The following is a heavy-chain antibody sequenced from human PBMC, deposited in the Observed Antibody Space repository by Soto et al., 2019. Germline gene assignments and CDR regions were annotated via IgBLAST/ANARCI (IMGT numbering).Heavy chain of an antibody. J-gene: IGHJ4*02. CDR2: IYYSGST. V-gene: IGHV4-31*03. D-gene: IGHD5-18*01. CDR1: GGSISSGGYY. Sequence: SETMSLTCTVSGGSISSGGYYWSWIRQKPGKGLEWIGYIYYSGSTYYNPSLKSRVTMSVDTSKNQFSLSLTSVTAADTAVYYCAREYTYGSNFFDCWGQGALVTVSS. CDR3: AREYTYGSNFFDC.